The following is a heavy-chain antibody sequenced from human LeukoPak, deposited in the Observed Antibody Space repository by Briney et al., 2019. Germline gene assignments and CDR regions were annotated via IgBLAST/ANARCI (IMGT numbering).Heavy chain of an antibody. J-gene: IGHJ4*02. D-gene: IGHD3-10*01. V-gene: IGHV1-2*02. CDR3: ARDRYGSGSYLDY. CDR1: GYTFTGYY. CDR2: INPNSGGT. Sequence: ASVKVSCKASGYTFTGYYMHWVRQAPGQGLEGMGWINPNSGGTNYSQKFQGRVTITRDTSISTAYMELSRLRSDDTAVYYCARDRYGSGSYLDYWGQGTLVTVSS.